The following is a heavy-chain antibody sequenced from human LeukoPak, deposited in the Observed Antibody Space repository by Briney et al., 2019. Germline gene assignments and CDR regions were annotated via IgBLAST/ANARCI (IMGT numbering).Heavy chain of an antibody. V-gene: IGHV3-23*01. D-gene: IGHD3-3*01. J-gene: IGHJ4*02. CDR2: IKGSGDST. Sequence: GGSLRLSCAASGFTFSSYAMNWVRQAPGKGPEWVSLIKGSGDSTYYADSVRGRFTISRDIAKNTLYLQMNSLRAEDTGVYYCAKDHYWSIDYWGRGTLVTVSS. CDR1: GFTFSSYA. CDR3: AKDHYWSIDY.